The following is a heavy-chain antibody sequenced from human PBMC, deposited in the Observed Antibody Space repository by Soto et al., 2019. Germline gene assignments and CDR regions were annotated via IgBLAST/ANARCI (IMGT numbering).Heavy chain of an antibody. Sequence: KTVGSLRLSCAASGFTFTRYSMNWVRQAPGKGLEWVSSISSTTNYIYYGGSMKGRFTISRDKAKNSLYLEMNSLRAEDTAVYYCARESEDLTSNFDYWGQGTLVTVSS. CDR1: GFTFTRYS. CDR3: ARESEDLTSNFDY. V-gene: IGHV3-21*06. J-gene: IGHJ4*02. CDR2: ISSTTNYI.